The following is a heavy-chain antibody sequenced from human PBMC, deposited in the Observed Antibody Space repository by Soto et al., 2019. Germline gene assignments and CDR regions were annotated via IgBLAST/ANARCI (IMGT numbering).Heavy chain of an antibody. CDR3: ASHPDYDFWSGYSYNWFDP. D-gene: IGHD3-3*01. J-gene: IGHJ5*02. Sequence: SVKVSCKASGGTFSSYAISWVRQAPGQGLEWMGGIIPIFGTANYAQKFQGRVTITADESTSTAYMELSSLRSEGTAVYYCASHPDYDFWSGYSYNWFDPWGQGTPVTVSS. V-gene: IGHV1-69*13. CDR1: GGTFSSYA. CDR2: IIPIFGTA.